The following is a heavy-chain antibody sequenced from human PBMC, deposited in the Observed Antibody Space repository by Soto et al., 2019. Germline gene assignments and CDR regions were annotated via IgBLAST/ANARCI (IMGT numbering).Heavy chain of an antibody. CDR2: INGSSSTM. J-gene: IGHJ6*03. CDR1: GFTFGIYS. V-gene: IGHV3-48*02. D-gene: IGHD3-3*01. Sequence: GGSLRLSCAASGFTFGIYSMNWVRQAPGKGLEWISYINGSSSTMYYADSVKGRFIIPRDNADNSLYLQMNSLRDADTAVYYCAKATIFGVVIMMDYYYMDVWGKGTTVTVSS. CDR3: AKATIFGVVIMMDYYYMDV.